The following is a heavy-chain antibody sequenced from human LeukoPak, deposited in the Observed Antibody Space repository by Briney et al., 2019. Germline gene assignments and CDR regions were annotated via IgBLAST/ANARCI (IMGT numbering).Heavy chain of an antibody. CDR3: ARLRTAAPWSMVDY. CDR1: GFTFSNYA. Sequence: PGGSLRLSCAASGFTFSNYAVMWVRQAPGKGLEWVSGISGSGDRTYYADSVKGRFTISRDNSKNTLYLQMNSLRAEDTAVYYCARLRTAAPWSMVDYWGQGTLITVSS. J-gene: IGHJ4*02. D-gene: IGHD3-16*01. CDR2: ISGSGDRT. V-gene: IGHV3-23*01.